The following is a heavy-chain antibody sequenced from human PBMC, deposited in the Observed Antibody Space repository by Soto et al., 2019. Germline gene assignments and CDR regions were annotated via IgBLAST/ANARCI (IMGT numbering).Heavy chain of an antibody. CDR1: GYTLTELS. V-gene: IGHV1-24*01. CDR3: ATVPPDGYNFDY. J-gene: IGHJ4*02. D-gene: IGHD5-12*01. Sequence: ASVKVSCKVSGYTLTELSMHWVRQAPGKGLEWMGGFDPEDGETIYAQKFQGRVTMTEDTSTDTAYMELSSLRFGDTAVYYCATVPPDGYNFDYWGQGTLVTVSS. CDR2: FDPEDGET.